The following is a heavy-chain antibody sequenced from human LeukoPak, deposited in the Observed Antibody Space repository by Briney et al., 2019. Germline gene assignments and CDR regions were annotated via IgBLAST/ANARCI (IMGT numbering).Heavy chain of an antibody. CDR1: GYRFTDFS. V-gene: IGHV1-2*04. CDR2: FNPNTGDA. J-gene: IGHJ4*02. CDR3: ATGGPQTSGEKRGLDY. Sequence: GASVKVACKASGYRFTDFSIYWVRQAPGQGLEWMGWFNPNTGDAKYAEKFQGWITMTSDTSIRTVYMEIRSLKSDDTAIYYCATGGPQTSGEKRGLDYWGQGTLVTVSS. D-gene: IGHD6-25*01.